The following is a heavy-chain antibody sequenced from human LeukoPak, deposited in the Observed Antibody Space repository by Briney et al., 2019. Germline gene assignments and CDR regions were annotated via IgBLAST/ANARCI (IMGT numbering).Heavy chain of an antibody. CDR1: GFTFSNSA. J-gene: IGHJ4*02. D-gene: IGHD1-26*01. Sequence: GGSLRLSCATSGFTFSNSAMTWVRQAPGKGLDWVSAINGDGGRTYHADSVKGRFTISRDNSKNTLYLQMNSLRAEDTAVYYCARDGRATAFDYWGQGTLVTVSS. V-gene: IGHV3-23*01. CDR2: INGDGGRT. CDR3: ARDGRATAFDY.